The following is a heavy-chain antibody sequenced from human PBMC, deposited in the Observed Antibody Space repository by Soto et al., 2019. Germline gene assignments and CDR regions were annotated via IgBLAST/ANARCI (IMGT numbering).Heavy chain of an antibody. CDR3: ARVCGGDCHNAFDI. J-gene: IGHJ3*02. V-gene: IGHV4-31*03. CDR1: GGSISSGGYY. D-gene: IGHD2-21*02. CDR2: IYYSGST. Sequence: QVQLQESGPGLVKPSQTLSLTCTVSGGSISSGGYYWSWIRQHPGKGLEWIGYIYYSGSTYYNPSLKSRVTISVDTSKNQFSLKLSSVTAGDTAVYYCARVCGGDCHNAFDIWGQGTMVTVSS.